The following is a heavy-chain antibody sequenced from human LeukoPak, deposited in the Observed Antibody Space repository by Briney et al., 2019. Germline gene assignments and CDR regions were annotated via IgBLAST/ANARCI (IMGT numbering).Heavy chain of an antibody. CDR3: ARGYCSSTSCYSYYFDY. D-gene: IGHD2-2*01. J-gene: IGHJ4*02. CDR1: EFTFSIYS. CDR2: ISGSSTDI. Sequence: GGSLRLSCAASEFTFSIYSMNWVRQAPGKGLEWVSSISGSSTDIYYADSVKGRFTISRDNSKNTLYLQMNSLRAEDTAVYYCARGYCSSTSCYSYYFDYWGQGTLVTVSS. V-gene: IGHV3-21*01.